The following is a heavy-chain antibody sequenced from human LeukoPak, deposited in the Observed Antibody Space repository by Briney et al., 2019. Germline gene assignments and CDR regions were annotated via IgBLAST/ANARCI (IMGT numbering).Heavy chain of an antibody. CDR3: ARDSTPTYYSGTYYFEY. CDR2: INPSGGST. D-gene: IGHD1-26*01. Sequence: ASVKVSCKASGYTFASYYVHWVRQAPGQGLEWMGIINPSGGSTTYAQKFQGRVTMTRDTSTTTVYMELSSLRSEDTAVYYCARDSTPTYYSGTYYFEYWGQGTLVTVSS. V-gene: IGHV1-46*01. CDR1: GYTFASYY. J-gene: IGHJ4*02.